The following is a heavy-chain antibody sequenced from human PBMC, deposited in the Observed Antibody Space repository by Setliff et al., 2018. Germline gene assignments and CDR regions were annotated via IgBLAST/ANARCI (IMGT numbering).Heavy chain of an antibody. CDR1: GGTFRSDG. Sequence: ASVKVSCKASGGTFRSDGFNWVRQAPGQGLEWMGHINPIGGGATYAQKFHGRVTMTRDSSTSTVYMELNSLGADDTAIYFCARDLNRWFGEFAFDIWGQGTMVTVSS. V-gene: IGHV1-2*06. CDR3: ARDLNRWFGEFAFDI. J-gene: IGHJ3*02. D-gene: IGHD3-10*01. CDR2: INPIGGGA.